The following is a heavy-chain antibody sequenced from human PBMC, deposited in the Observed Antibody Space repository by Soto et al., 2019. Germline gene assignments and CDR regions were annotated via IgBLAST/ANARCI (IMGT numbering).Heavy chain of an antibody. J-gene: IGHJ3*02. Sequence: GGSLRLSCAASGFTFSSYSMNWVRQAPGKGLEWVSSISSSSSYIYYADSVKGRFTITRDNAKNSLYLQMNSLRAEDTPVYYCARDKSIASRPCDAFDIWGQGTMVTVSS. D-gene: IGHD6-6*01. CDR2: ISSSSSYI. V-gene: IGHV3-21*01. CDR1: GFTFSSYS. CDR3: ARDKSIASRPCDAFDI.